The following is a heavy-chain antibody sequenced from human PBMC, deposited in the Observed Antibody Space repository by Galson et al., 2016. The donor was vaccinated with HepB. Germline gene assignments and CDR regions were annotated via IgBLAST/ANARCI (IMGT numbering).Heavy chain of an antibody. CDR3: ARGVTGTPYFDF. J-gene: IGHJ4*02. D-gene: IGHD2-21*02. CDR1: GGSVSSGSSY. CDR2: IYKSGNT. Sequence: ETLSLTCTVSGGSVSSGSSYWSWTRQPPGKGLEWIGYIYKSGNTNYSPSLKSRVTVSLDASKNQFSLKLRSVTAADTAVYYCARGVTGTPYFDFWGQGALVTVSS. V-gene: IGHV4-61*01.